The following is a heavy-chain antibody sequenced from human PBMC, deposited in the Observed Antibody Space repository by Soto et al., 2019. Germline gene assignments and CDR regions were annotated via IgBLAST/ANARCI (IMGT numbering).Heavy chain of an antibody. Sequence: PGGSLRLSCAASGFTFRVYSMHWVRHAPGKGLEWVAVMWYDGTNKYYGESVKGRFTISRDNSENTLYLQMNSLRVEDTAVYYCARDATFGTKGGSFDIWGHGTLVTVS. CDR2: MWYDGTNK. J-gene: IGHJ3*02. D-gene: IGHD3-16*01. V-gene: IGHV3-33*01. CDR3: ARDATFGTKGGSFDI. CDR1: GFTFRVYS.